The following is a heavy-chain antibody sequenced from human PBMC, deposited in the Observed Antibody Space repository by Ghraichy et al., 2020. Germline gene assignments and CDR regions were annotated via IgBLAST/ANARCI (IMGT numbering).Heavy chain of an antibody. CDR2: VYSDGSRI. J-gene: IGHJ3*02. Sequence: LSLTCVASGFTFSNHLVHWVRQAPGKGLVWVSRVYSDGSRIGYADSVRGRFTISRDNAKNTLYLQMNSLRAEDTAIYYCARDGLYGGVWYDAFDIWGQGTMVTVSS. V-gene: IGHV3-74*01. D-gene: IGHD6-19*01. CDR3: ARDGLYGGVWYDAFDI. CDR1: GFTFSNHL.